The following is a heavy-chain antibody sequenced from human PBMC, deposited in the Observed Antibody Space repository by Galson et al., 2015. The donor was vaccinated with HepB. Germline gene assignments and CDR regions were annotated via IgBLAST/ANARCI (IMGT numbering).Heavy chain of an antibody. D-gene: IGHD1-26*01. CDR1: CGSISGSY. V-gene: IGHV4-59*01. CDR2: IYYVVST. J-gene: IGHJ3*02. Sequence: SETLSLTCTVSCGSISGSYWGWIRQSPGKGLEWIGYIYYVVSTNYNPTNYIPSLKSRVTITVDTSNNQFSLKLTSVTAADTAFYYCVRSLGATPYAFDIWGQGTVVTVSS. CDR3: VRSLGATPYAFDI.